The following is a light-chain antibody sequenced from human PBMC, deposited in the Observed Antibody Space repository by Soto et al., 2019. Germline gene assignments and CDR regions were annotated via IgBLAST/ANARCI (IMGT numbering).Light chain of an antibody. CDR3: QQYAGSLSWT. CDR1: QSVNSNY. CDR2: GSS. V-gene: IGKV3-20*01. J-gene: IGKJ1*01. Sequence: EIVLTQSRGTLSLSPGERAALSCRASQSVNSNYLVWYQQNPGQAQRLIIYGSSIRATGIPDRFSGSGSGTDFTLTTSRLEPEDFAVYYCQQYAGSLSWTFGQGTKVDIK.